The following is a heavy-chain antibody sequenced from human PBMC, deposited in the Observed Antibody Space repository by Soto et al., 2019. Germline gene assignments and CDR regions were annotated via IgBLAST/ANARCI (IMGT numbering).Heavy chain of an antibody. V-gene: IGHV3-66*01. CDR1: GFTVSSNY. CDR3: AREGIRSPLYY. Sequence: EVQLVESGGGLVQPGGSLRLSCAVAGFTVSSNYMSWVRQAPGKELEWVSLIYSGGRTHYADSVNGRFTISRDNSKNTLYLQMNSLRPEDTAVYYCAREGIRSPLYYWGQGTLVTVSS. CDR2: IYSGGRT. J-gene: IGHJ4*02. D-gene: IGHD4-17*01.